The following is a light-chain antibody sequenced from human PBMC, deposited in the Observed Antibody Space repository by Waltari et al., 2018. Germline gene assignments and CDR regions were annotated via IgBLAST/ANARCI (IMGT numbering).Light chain of an antibody. CDR3: QQSYSTPFT. V-gene: IGKV1-39*01. CDR2: AAS. CDR1: QSISSY. J-gene: IGKJ3*01. Sequence: DIQMTQSPSSLSASVGDRVTITCRESQSISSYLNWYQQKPGKAPKHLIYAASSLQSGVPSRFSGSGSGTDFTLTISSLQPEDFATYYCQQSYSTPFTFGPGTKVDIK.